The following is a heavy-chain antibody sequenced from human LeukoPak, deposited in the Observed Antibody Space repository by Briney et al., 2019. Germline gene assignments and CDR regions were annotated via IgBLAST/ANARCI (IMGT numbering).Heavy chain of an antibody. CDR2: MNPNSGNT. D-gene: IGHD3-3*01. CDR1: GYTFTSYD. CDR3: ARGLGYGYYDFWSGYPSYYGMDV. V-gene: IGHV1-8*01. J-gene: IGHJ6*02. Sequence: GASVKVSCKASGYTFTSYDINWVRQATGQGLEWMGWMNPNSGNTGYAQKFQGRVTMTRNTSISTAYMELSSLRSEDTAVYYCARGLGYGYYDFWSGYPSYYGMDVWGQGTTVTVSS.